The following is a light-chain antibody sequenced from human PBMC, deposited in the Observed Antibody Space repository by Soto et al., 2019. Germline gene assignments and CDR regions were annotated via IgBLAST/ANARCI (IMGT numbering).Light chain of an antibody. CDR2: TAS. CDR1: RGIGDR. V-gene: IGKV1-12*01. CDR3: LQVSSFPRT. J-gene: IGKJ1*01. Sequence: DIQMTQSPSSLSAVVGDRVTITCRASRGIGDRLAWFQQKPGKAPQFLIQTASNLQSGVPSRFSGSGSGTECILSINSLQPEDIATYYCLQVSSFPRTFGKGTKVEIK.